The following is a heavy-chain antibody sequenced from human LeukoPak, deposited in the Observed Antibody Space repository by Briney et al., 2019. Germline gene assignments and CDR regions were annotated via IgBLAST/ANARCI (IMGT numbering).Heavy chain of an antibody. CDR1: GYTFTAYY. V-gene: IGHV1-2*02. J-gene: IGHJ5*02. Sequence: ASVRVSCKASGYTFTAYYVHWVRQAPGQGLEWIGWINPNTGDTNYAPKFQGRVTMIKDTSTNSAYMELNKLTSDDTAVYYCGRGNKSFDPWGQGTLVTVSS. CDR2: INPNTGDT. CDR3: GRGNKSFDP.